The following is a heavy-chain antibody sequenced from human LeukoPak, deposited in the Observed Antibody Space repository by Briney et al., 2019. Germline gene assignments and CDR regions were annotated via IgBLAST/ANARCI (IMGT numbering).Heavy chain of an antibody. J-gene: IGHJ6*03. CDR1: GFTFSSYW. CDR3: AKDGDSSGWYRYYYMDV. CDR2: INSDGSST. Sequence: GGSLRLSCAASGFTFSSYWMHWVRQAPGKGLVWVSRINSDGSSTSYADSVKGRFTISRDNAKNTLYLQMNSLRAEDTAAYYCAKDGDSSGWYRYYYMDVWGKGTTVTVSS. V-gene: IGHV3-74*01. D-gene: IGHD6-19*01.